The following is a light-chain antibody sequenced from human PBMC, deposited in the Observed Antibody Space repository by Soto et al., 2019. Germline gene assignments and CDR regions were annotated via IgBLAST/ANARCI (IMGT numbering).Light chain of an antibody. V-gene: IGKV3-20*01. J-gene: IGKJ1*01. CDR1: QSVSSSY. Sequence: EIVLTQSPGTVSVSPGARATLSCRASQSVSSSYLAWYQRKPGQAPRLLIYGASSRATGIPDRFSGSGSGTDFNLTISRLEPEDSAMYYCQHYGSSPRTFGQGTKVDIK. CDR2: GAS. CDR3: QHYGSSPRT.